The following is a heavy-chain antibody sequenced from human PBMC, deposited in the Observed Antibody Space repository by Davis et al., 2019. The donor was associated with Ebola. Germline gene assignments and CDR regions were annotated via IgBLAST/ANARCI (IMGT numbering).Heavy chain of an antibody. CDR2: IYYSGST. CDR3: ARGGSSWYPTGWFDP. CDR1: GGSISSYY. J-gene: IGHJ5*02. V-gene: IGHV4-59*12. D-gene: IGHD6-13*01. Sequence: MPSETLSLTCTVSGGSISSYYWSWIRQPPGKGLEWIGYIYYSGSTNYNPSLKSRVTISVDTSKNQFSLKLSSVTDADTAVYYCARGGSSWYPTGWFDPWGQGTLVTVSS.